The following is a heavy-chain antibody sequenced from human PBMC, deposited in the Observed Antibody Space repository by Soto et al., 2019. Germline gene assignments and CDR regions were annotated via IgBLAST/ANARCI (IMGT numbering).Heavy chain of an antibody. CDR2: IRYDGSNR. Sequence: GGSLRLSCAASGFTFSNHGMHWVRQAPGKGLEWVALIRYDGSNRFYADSVRGRFTISRDNAKNTLYLQMNSLRAEDTAVYYCARTSSSWYVSFDYWGQGTLVTV. D-gene: IGHD6-13*01. CDR1: GFTFSNHG. J-gene: IGHJ4*02. CDR3: ARTSSSWYVSFDY. V-gene: IGHV3-33*01.